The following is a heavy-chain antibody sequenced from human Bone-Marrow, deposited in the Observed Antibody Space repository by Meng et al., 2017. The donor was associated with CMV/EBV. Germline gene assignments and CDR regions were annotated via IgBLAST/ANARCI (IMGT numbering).Heavy chain of an antibody. CDR3: ARTKQYCSSTSCYPYYYGMDV. CDR1: GYTFTSYD. Sequence: ASVKVSCKASGYTFTSYDINWVRQATGQGLEWMGWMNPNSGNTGYAQKFQGRVTITRNTSISTAYMELSSLRSEDTAVYYCARTKQYCSSTSCYPYYYGMDVWGQGTMVTVSS. D-gene: IGHD2-2*01. J-gene: IGHJ6*02. V-gene: IGHV1-8*03. CDR2: MNPNSGNT.